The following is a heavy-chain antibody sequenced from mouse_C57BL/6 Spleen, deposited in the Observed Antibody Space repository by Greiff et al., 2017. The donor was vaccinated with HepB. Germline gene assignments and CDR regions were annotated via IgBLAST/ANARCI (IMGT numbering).Heavy chain of an antibody. V-gene: IGHV1-59*01. CDR1: GYTFTSYW. D-gene: IGHD4-1*01. CDR3: ARWELGRRYFDV. J-gene: IGHJ1*03. Sequence: VQLQQPGAELVRPGTSVKLSCKASGYTFTSYWMHWVKQRPGQGLEWIGVIDPSDSYTNYNQKFKGKATLTVDTSSSTAYMQLSSLTSEDSAVYYCARWELGRRYFDVWGTGTTVTVSS. CDR2: IDPSDSYT.